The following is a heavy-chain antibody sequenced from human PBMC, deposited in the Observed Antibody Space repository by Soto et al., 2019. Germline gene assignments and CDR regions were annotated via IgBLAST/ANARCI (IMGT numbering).Heavy chain of an antibody. CDR1: GYNFISYW. CDR3: VRQAYYGSGTYYSDY. D-gene: IGHD3-10*01. J-gene: IGHJ4*02. V-gene: IGHV5-51*01. Sequence: PGESLKISCKASGYNFISYWIAWVRQMPGKGLEWMGIIYPGDSDTTYSPSFEGQVTFSVDKSINTAYLQWISLKASDTAIYYCVRQAYYGSGTYYSDYWGQGTQVTVSS. CDR2: IYPGDSDT.